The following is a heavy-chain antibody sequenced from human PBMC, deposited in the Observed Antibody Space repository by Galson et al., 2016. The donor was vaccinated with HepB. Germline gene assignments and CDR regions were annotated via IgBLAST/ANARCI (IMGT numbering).Heavy chain of an antibody. CDR1: GFTFSSYG. Sequence: SLRLSCAASGFTFSSYGMHWVRQAPGKGLEWVAVIWYDGSKKYYGDSVKGRFTISRDDSKSTVYLQMNSLRDEDTAVYYCAREGHDTYGMDVWGQGTTVTVSS. CDR2: IWYDGSKK. J-gene: IGHJ6*02. CDR3: AREGHDTYGMDV. V-gene: IGHV3-33*01.